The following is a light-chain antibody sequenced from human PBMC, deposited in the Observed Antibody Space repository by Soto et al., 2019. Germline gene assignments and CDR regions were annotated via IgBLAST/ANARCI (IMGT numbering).Light chain of an antibody. CDR2: GAS. J-gene: IGKJ4*01. Sequence: EIVLTQSPGTLSLSPGERATLSCRASQSVSSSYLAWYQQKPGQAPRLLIYGASSRATGIPDRFSGSGSGRDFTLTISRLEPEDFAVYYCQQYGRGVTFVGGTKVEIK. V-gene: IGKV3-20*01. CDR3: QQYGRGVT. CDR1: QSVSSSY.